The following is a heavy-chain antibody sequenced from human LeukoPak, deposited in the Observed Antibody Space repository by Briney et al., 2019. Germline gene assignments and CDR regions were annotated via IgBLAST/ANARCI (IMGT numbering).Heavy chain of an antibody. Sequence: GASVKVSCKASGYSFTSYYMHWVRQAPGQGLEWMGIINPSDSSTSYAQKFQGRVTMTRDTSTSTVYMELSSLRSEDTAIYYCARDHIAGGHDYWGQGTLVTVSS. V-gene: IGHV1-46*01. CDR3: ARDHIAGGHDY. CDR2: INPSDSST. D-gene: IGHD5-12*01. J-gene: IGHJ4*02. CDR1: GYSFTSYY.